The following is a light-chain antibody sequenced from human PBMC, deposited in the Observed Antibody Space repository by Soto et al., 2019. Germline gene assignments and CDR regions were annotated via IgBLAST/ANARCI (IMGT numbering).Light chain of an antibody. V-gene: IGKV2-28*01. J-gene: IGKJ1*01. CDR1: QSLLQTNGYTY. Sequence: DIVMTQSPLSLPVTPGEPASISCRSSQSLLQTNGYTYLDWYLQKPGQSPQLLIYLTSIRASGVPDRCSGSGSGTEFTLKISKGEAEDVGVYYCMQSLQTPPWTFGPGTKVEFK. CDR3: MQSLQTPPWT. CDR2: LTS.